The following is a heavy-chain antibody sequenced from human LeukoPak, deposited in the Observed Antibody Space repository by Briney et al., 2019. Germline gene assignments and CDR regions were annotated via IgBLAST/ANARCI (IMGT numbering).Heavy chain of an antibody. CDR3: ARHRAAADPEHNNWFDP. CDR1: GYSFTSYW. Sequence: GESLKISCKGSGYSFTSYWIGWVRQMPGKGLEWMGIIYPGDSDTRYSPSFQGQVTISADKSISTAYLQWSSLKASDTAMYYCARHRAAADPEHNNWFDPWGQGTLVTVSS. V-gene: IGHV5-51*01. D-gene: IGHD6-13*01. J-gene: IGHJ5*02. CDR2: IYPGDSDT.